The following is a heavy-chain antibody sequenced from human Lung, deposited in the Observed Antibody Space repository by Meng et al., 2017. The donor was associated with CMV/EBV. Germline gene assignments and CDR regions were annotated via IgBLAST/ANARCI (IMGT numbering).Heavy chain of an antibody. J-gene: IGHJ4*02. Sequence: HAHLVPSGGEVKNPGASVKVSCKASGYTFTNYGITWVRQAPGQGLEWMGWINAYNGDTNYAQTLQGRVTMTTDTSTSTAYMELRSLRSDDTAVYYCARVEVGITSGDYWGQGTLVTVSS. CDR3: ARVEVGITSGDY. V-gene: IGHV1-18*01. CDR2: INAYNGDT. D-gene: IGHD1-26*01. CDR1: GYTFTNYG.